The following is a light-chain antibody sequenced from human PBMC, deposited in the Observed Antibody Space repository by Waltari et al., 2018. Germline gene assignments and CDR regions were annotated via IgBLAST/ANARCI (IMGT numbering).Light chain of an antibody. CDR2: GNS. V-gene: IGLV1-40*01. J-gene: IGLJ3*02. CDR3: QSYDSSLSGSV. Sequence: QSVLTQPPSVSGAPGQRVTISCTGSSSNIGAGYDVHWYQQLPGTAPKLLVYGNSNRPPGVRDRFSGSTAGTSASLAITGLQAEDEADDYGQSYDSSLSGSVFGGGTKLTVL. CDR1: SSNIGAGYD.